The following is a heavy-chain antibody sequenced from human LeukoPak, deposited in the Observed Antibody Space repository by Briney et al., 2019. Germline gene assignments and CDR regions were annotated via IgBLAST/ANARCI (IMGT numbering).Heavy chain of an antibody. J-gene: IGHJ4*02. V-gene: IGHV4-61*08. Sequence: SETLSLTCSVSGDSVSSAGYHWSWIRQAPGKGLEWIGHSGSPSYNPSLKSRVMISIDTSKNQFSLKVSTVAAADTAVYYCTTYYVGEGGRGHWGPGTLVTVSS. CDR2: SGSP. D-gene: IGHD2-21*01. CDR3: TTYYVGEGGRGH. CDR1: GDSVSSAGYH.